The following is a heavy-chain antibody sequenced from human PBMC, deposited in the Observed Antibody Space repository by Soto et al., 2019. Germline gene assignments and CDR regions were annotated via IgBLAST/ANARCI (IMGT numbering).Heavy chain of an antibody. CDR2: INHSGFT. J-gene: IGHJ4*02. CDR3: ARAAVKLGATLFDS. D-gene: IGHD1-26*01. CDR1: GGSLRGHY. Sequence: SETLSLTCAVSGGSLRGHYWSWIRQSPEKGLEWIGEINHSGFTNYNPTLKSRVTISRGASKNQCSLRLSSMTAADSAVYFCARAAVKLGATLFDSWGQGTLVTVSS. V-gene: IGHV4-34*01.